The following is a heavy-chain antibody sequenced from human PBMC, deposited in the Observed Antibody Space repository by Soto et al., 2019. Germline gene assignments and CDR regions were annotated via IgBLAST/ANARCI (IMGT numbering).Heavy chain of an antibody. CDR1: GASISSYY. V-gene: IGHV4-59*01. CDR2: IYYSGST. Sequence: PSETLSLTCTVSGASISSYYWIWIRQPPGKGLEWIGYIYYSGSTNYNPSLKSRVTISVDTSKNQFSLKLSSVTAADTAVYYCARGTSVAGFDYWGQGTLVTVSS. CDR3: ARGTSVAGFDY. J-gene: IGHJ4*02. D-gene: IGHD6-19*01.